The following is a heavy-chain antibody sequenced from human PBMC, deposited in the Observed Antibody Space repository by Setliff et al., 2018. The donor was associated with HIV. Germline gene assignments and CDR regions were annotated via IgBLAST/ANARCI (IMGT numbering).Heavy chain of an antibody. V-gene: IGHV3-66*02. CDR2: IYIAATT. CDR3: ARDYYISGESKSFES. Sequence: PGGSLRLSCAASGFTVSSNYMHWVRQAPGKGLEWVSIIYIAATTYYYADSVKGRFTISRDNSKNTLYLEMNSLRAEDTAVYWCARDYYISGESKSFESWGQGTLVTVSS. CDR1: GFTVSSNY. D-gene: IGHD3-9*01. J-gene: IGHJ4*02.